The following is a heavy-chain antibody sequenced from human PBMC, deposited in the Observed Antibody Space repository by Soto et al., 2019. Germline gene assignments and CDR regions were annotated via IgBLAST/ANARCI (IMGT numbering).Heavy chain of an antibody. D-gene: IGHD2-15*01. J-gene: IGHJ4*02. V-gene: IGHV3-23*01. Sequence: GGSLRLSCAASGFTFSSYAMSWVRQAPGKGLEWVSAISGSGGSTYYAPSVKGRFTISRDKSKNKLHLQMNSLSAEDTAVYYCAKDLATSSSHPGDYWGQGTLVTVSS. CDR1: GFTFSSYA. CDR3: AKDLATSSSHPGDY. CDR2: ISGSGGST.